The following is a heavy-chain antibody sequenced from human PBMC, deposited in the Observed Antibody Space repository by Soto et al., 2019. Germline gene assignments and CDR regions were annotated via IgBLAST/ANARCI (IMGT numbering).Heavy chain of an antibody. CDR1: GGSISSSGYC. CDR3: ARQKDYYDSSGDSFFDY. CDR2: IYYSGST. J-gene: IGHJ4*02. D-gene: IGHD3-22*01. V-gene: IGHV4-39*01. Sequence: SETLSLTCSVSGGSISSSGYCWGWIRQPPGKGLEWIVSIYYSGSTYYNPSLKGRVTVAVDTCNGQFSLKRSCVTASDTSVFYCARQKDYYDSSGDSFFDYWGQGSLVTVS.